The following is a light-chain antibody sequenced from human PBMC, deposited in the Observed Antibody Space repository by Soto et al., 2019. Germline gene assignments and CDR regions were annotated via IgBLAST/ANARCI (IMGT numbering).Light chain of an antibody. CDR3: AAWDDSLNGRV. V-gene: IGLV1-44*01. J-gene: IGLJ2*01. CDR1: SSNIGSNT. Sequence: QPVLTQPPSASGTPGQRVTISCSGSSSNIGSNTVNWYQQLPGTAPKLLIYNNNQWPSGVPDRFSGSKSGTSASLVISGLQSEDEADYYCAAWDDSLNGRVFGGGTKLTVL. CDR2: NNN.